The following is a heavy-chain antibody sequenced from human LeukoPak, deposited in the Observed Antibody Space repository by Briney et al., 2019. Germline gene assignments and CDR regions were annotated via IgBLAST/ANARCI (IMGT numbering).Heavy chain of an antibody. D-gene: IGHD3-3*01. J-gene: IGHJ4*02. CDR3: ANSYYDFWSGLDY. CDR1: GFTFNMFW. Sequence: PGGSLRLSCEASGFTFNMFWMAWVRQAPGKGLEWVSNTNQDGSVKFYVDSVRDRFAVSRDNAQKSLFLQMNSLRAEDTAVYYCANSYYDFWSGLDYWGQGTLVTVSS. CDR2: TNQDGSVK. V-gene: IGHV3-7*01.